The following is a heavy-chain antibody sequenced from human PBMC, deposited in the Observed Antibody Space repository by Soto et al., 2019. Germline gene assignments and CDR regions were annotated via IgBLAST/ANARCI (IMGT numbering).Heavy chain of an antibody. D-gene: IGHD6-6*01. CDR2: INPSGGGT. V-gene: IGHV1-46*01. CDR1: GYTFTSYY. CDR3: AKNQLAISHYNYYYYGMDV. Sequence: ASVKVSCKASGYTFTSYYMHWVRQAPGQGLEWMGIINPSGGGTSYAQKFQGRVTMTRDTSTSTVYMELSSLRSEDTAVYYCAKNQLAISHYNYYYYGMDVWGQGTTVTVSS. J-gene: IGHJ6*02.